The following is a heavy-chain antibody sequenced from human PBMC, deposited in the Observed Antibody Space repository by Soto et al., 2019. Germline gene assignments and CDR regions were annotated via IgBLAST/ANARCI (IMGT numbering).Heavy chain of an antibody. J-gene: IGHJ4*02. V-gene: IGHV3-7*03. Sequence: GGSLRLSCVASGFSFSTYWMSWVRQVPGTGLEWVANIKADGSETHYVDSVRGRFTISRDNAKTSLYLQVNSLRAEDTAVYYCAKGGHIDFCGQGTLVTVSS. CDR3: AKGGHIDF. CDR1: GFSFSTYW. CDR2: IKADGSET. D-gene: IGHD3-16*01.